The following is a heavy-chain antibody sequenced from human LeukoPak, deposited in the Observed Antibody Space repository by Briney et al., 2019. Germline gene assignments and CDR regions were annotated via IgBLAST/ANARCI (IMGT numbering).Heavy chain of an antibody. CDR1: GGSFSGYY. Sequence: SETLSLTCAVYGGSFSGYYWSWVRQPPGKGLEWIGEINHSGSTNYNPSLKSRVTISVDTSKNQFSLKLSSVTAADTAVYYCARDADEGYGYGAFDYWGQGTLVTVSS. J-gene: IGHJ4*02. V-gene: IGHV4-34*01. D-gene: IGHD5-18*01. CDR3: ARDADEGYGYGAFDY. CDR2: INHSGST.